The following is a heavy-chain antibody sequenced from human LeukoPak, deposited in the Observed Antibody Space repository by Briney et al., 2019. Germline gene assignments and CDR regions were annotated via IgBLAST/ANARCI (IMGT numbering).Heavy chain of an antibody. CDR1: GYSISSGYY. CDR3: ARDPIGPDY. J-gene: IGHJ4*02. CDR2: IYHSGST. V-gene: IGHV4-38-2*02. Sequence: SETLSLTCTVSGYSISSGYYWGWIRQPPGKGLEWIGSIYHSGSTYYNPSLKSRVTISVDTSKNQFSLKLSSVTAADSAVYYSARDPIGPDYWGQGTLVTVSS.